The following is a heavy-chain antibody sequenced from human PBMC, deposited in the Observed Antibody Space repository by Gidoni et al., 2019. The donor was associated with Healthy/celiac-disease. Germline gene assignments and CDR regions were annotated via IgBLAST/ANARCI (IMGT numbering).Heavy chain of an antibody. D-gene: IGHD3-22*01. Sequence: EVQLVASGGGLVKPGGSLRLSCAASGFTFSSYSINWVRQAPGKGLEWVSSISSSSSYIYYADSVKGRFTSSRDNAKNSLYLQMNSLRAEDTAVYYCARSVYYDSSGYITRYYGMDVWGQGTTVTVSS. J-gene: IGHJ6*02. V-gene: IGHV3-21*01. CDR1: GFTFSSYS. CDR3: ARSVYYDSSGYITRYYGMDV. CDR2: ISSSSSYI.